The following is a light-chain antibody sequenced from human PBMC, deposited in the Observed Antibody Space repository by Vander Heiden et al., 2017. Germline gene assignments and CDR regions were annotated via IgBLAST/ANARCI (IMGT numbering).Light chain of an antibody. CDR1: NIESKS. CDR3: QVWDSSTDHWV. V-gene: IGLV3-21*02. Sequence: SYVLTQPPSVSVAPGQTASITCGGNNIESKSVHWYQQKPGQAPVVVVYNDSDRPSGIPERLSGSNSGNTATLTISRVEAGDEADYYCQVWDSSTDHWVFGGGTKLTVL. J-gene: IGLJ3*02. CDR2: NDS.